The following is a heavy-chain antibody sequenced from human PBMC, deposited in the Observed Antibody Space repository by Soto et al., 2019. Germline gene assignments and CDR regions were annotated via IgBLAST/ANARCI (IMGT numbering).Heavy chain of an antibody. CDR3: AREHCRDGVCADAFDL. CDR1: GFTFRSYE. CDR2: IDETSATT. D-gene: IGHD2-15*01. Sequence: QPGGSLRLSCVASGFTFRSYEMDWLRHVPGRGLEWVAYIDETSATTHFANSVRGRFTISRDNAKNSLYLEMNSLSAEDSAVYYCAREHCRDGVCADAFDLRGQGTMVTVSS. J-gene: IGHJ3*01. V-gene: IGHV3-48*01.